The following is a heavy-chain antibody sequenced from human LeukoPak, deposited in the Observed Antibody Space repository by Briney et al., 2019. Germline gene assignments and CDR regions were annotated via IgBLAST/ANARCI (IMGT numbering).Heavy chain of an antibody. CDR3: ARVLDGCDY. CDR2: ISNSGSII. D-gene: IGHD2-15*01. J-gene: IGHJ4*02. V-gene: IGHV3-48*03. Sequence: PGRSLILSCAASGFTFSSYEMNWVRQAPGKGLEWVSYISNSGSIIYYADSVKGRFTISRDNAKNSLYLQVNSLRAEDTAVYYCARVLDGCDYWGQGTLVTVSS. CDR1: GFTFSSYE.